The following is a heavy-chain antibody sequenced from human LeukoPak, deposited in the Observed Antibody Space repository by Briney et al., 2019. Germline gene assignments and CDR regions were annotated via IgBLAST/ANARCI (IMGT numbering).Heavy chain of an antibody. CDR3: ARRYYYNLGSFPFDF. V-gene: IGHV4-34*01. CDR2: IHNSGTT. CDR1: GGPFSGYF. J-gene: IGHJ4*02. Sequence: PSETLSLTCAVSGGPFSGYFWSWIRQPPGKGLEWIGEIHNSGTTNYNPSLNSRGTISEDTSKNQIYLNLRSVTAADTAVYYCARRYYYNLGSFPFDFWGQGTLVTVSS. D-gene: IGHD3-10*01.